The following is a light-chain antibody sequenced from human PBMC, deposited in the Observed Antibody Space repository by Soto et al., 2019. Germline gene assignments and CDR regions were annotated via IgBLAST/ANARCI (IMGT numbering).Light chain of an antibody. CDR1: QSVNSNH. V-gene: IGKV3-20*01. Sequence: IVLTQSPGTLSLSPGERATLSCRASQSVNSNHLAWYQQKPGQAPRLLIYGASTRATGIPDRFGGSGSGTDFTLTISRLEPEDFAVYYCQQYSFLPRTFGQGTKVDIK. CDR2: GAS. J-gene: IGKJ1*01. CDR3: QQYSFLPRT.